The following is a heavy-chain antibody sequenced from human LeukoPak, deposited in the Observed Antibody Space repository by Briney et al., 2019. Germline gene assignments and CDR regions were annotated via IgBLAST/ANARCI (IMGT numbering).Heavy chain of an antibody. D-gene: IGHD6-25*01. CDR3: TTGPAAAGRDF. Sequence: GGSLRLSCEASGFTFTNAYMSWVRQAPGKGLEWVGRIKSKTDGEITEYAAPVNGRFTISRDDSETTVYLQMDSLKTEDTAVYFCTTGPAAAGRDFWGPGTLVTVSS. J-gene: IGHJ4*02. CDR2: IKSKTDGEIT. V-gene: IGHV3-15*01. CDR1: GFTFTNAY.